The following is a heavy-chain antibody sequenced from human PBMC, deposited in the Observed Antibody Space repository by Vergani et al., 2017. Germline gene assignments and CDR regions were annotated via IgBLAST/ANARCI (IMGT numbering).Heavy chain of an antibody. V-gene: IGHV4-59*01. CDR2: IYYSGST. CDR1: GGSISSYY. J-gene: IGHJ6*02. D-gene: IGHD3-10*01. Sequence: QVQLQESGPGLVKPSETLSLTCTVSGGSISSYYWSWIRQPPGKGLEWIGYIYYSGSTNYNPSLKSRVTISVETSKNQFSLKLSSVTGADTAVYYCARDNYGSGSYYFPYYYYGMDVWGQGTTVTVSS. CDR3: ARDNYGSGSYYFPYYYYGMDV.